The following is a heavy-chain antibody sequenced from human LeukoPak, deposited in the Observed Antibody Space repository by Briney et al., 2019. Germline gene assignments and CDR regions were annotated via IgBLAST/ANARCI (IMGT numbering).Heavy chain of an antibody. V-gene: IGHV3-66*01. CDR2: IYSGGST. Sequence: GGSLRLSCAASGFTVSSNYMSWVRQAPGKGLEWVSVIYSGGSTYYADSVKGRSTISRDNSKNTLYLQMNSLRAEDTAVYYCARDATGYSSSWYDCWGQGTLVTVSS. D-gene: IGHD6-13*01. CDR1: GFTVSSNY. CDR3: ARDATGYSSSWYDC. J-gene: IGHJ5*01.